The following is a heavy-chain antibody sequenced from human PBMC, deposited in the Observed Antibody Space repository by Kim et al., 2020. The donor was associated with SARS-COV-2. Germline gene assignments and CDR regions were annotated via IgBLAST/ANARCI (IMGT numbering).Heavy chain of an antibody. CDR2: INLNNDGT. J-gene: IGHJ6*01. CDR1: GYTFTGYY. V-gene: IGHV1-2*06. CDR3: AATYCANGICYP. Sequence: ASVKVSCKASGYTFTGYYIHWVRQAPGQGLEWMGRINLNNDGTNFAQKFQGRVTVTRDTSISTAYMELSRLRSDDTAVSYCAATYCANGICYPWGQGTTV. D-gene: IGHD2-8*01.